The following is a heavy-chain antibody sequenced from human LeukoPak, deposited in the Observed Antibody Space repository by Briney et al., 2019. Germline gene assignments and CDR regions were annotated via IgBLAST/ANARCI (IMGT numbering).Heavy chain of an antibody. D-gene: IGHD1-26*01. CDR1: GFTFSSYA. V-gene: IGHV3-21*01. CDR3: ARDREVGAEILFDY. CDR2: ISSSSSYI. J-gene: IGHJ4*02. Sequence: GGSLRLSCAASGFTFSSYAMNWVRQAPGKGLEWVSSISSSSSYIYYADSVKGRFTISRDNAKNSLYLQMNSLRAEDTAVYYCARDREVGAEILFDYWGQGTLVTVSS.